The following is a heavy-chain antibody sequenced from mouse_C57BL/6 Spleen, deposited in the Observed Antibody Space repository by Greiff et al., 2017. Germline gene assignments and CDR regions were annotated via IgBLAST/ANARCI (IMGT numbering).Heavy chain of an antibody. D-gene: IGHD2-4*01. CDR1: GFTFSDYG. CDR3: ARFYYDYDGFAY. V-gene: IGHV5-17*01. J-gene: IGHJ3*01. Sequence: EVMLVESGGGLVKPGGSLKLSCAASGFTFSDYGMHWVRQAPEKGLEWVAYISSGSSTIYYADTVKGRFTISRDNDTNTLFLQMTSLRSEDTAMYYCARFYYDYDGFAYWGQGTLVTVSA. CDR2: ISSGSSTI.